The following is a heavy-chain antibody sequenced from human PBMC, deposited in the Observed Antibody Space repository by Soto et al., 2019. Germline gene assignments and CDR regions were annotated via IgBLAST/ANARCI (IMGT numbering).Heavy chain of an antibody. Sequence: GSLRLSCSASGFTFSTYAMHWVRQAPGRGLQYVSSISSNAGSTYYPDSVKGRFTISRDNSKNTLYLQMSSLRAEDTAVYYCVKDRWIDYWGQGTLVTVS. V-gene: IGHV3-64D*06. CDR1: GFTFSTYA. CDR2: ISSNAGST. D-gene: IGHD3-16*02. CDR3: VKDRWIDY. J-gene: IGHJ4*02.